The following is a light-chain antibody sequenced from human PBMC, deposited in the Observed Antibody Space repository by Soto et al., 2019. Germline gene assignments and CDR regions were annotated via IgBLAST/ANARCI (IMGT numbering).Light chain of an antibody. CDR1: NSDIGDWNY. V-gene: IGLV2-14*01. Sequence: QSALTQPASVSGSPGQSITISCTGANSDIGDWNYVSWYQQSPGKAPKLIIYEVNYRPSGVSYRFSGSKSGNTASLTVSGLQAEDEADYYCNSYAGSNIYVFGTGTKLTVL. CDR3: NSYAGSNIYV. CDR2: EVN. J-gene: IGLJ1*01.